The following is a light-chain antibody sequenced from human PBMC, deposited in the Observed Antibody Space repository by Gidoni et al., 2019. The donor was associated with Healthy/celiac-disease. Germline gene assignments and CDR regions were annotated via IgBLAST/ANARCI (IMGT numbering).Light chain of an antibody. CDR3: QQYNSYSYT. J-gene: IGKJ2*01. Sequence: DIQMTQSPSTLSASVGDRVTLTCRASQSISSWLAWYQQKPGKAPKLLIYKASSLESGVPSRFSCSGSATDSTLTISRLQPDDCATYYCQQYNSYSYTFXQXTKLEIK. CDR2: KAS. V-gene: IGKV1-5*03. CDR1: QSISSW.